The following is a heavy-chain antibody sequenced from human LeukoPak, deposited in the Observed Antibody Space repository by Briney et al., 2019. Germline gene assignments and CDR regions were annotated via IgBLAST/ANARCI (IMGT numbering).Heavy chain of an antibody. V-gene: IGHV3-7*01. D-gene: IGHD3-9*01. CDR1: GFTFSSYW. CDR2: IKQDGSEK. CDR3: ARDGVFYDILTSYAFDI. J-gene: IGHJ3*02. Sequence: PGGSLRLSCAGSGFTFSSYWMSWVRQAPGKGLEWVANIKQDGSEKYYVDSVKGRFTISRDNAKNSLYLQMNSLRAEDTAVYYCARDGVFYDILTSYAFDIWGQGTMVTVSS.